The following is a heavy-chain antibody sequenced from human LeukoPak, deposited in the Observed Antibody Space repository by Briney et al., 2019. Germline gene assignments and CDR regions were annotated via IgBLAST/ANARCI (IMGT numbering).Heavy chain of an antibody. CDR2: TRNEANIYTT. CDR3: ARGWAPTYYDFWSGYYTHYFDY. V-gene: IGHV3-72*01. D-gene: IGHD3-3*01. Sequence: PGGSLRLSCAASGFIFSDHYMDWVRQAPGKGLEWVGRTRNEANIYTTKYAASVKGRFTISRDNAKNSLYLQMNSLRAEDTAVYYCARGWAPTYYDFWSGYYTHYFDYWGQGTLVTVSS. CDR1: GFIFSDHY. J-gene: IGHJ4*02.